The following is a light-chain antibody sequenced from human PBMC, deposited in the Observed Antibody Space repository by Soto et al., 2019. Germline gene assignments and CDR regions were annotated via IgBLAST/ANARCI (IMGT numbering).Light chain of an antibody. Sequence: QSALTQPASVSGSPGQSITISCTGTSNEVGDYNYVSWYQQHPGKTPKLIIYEVTYRHSGISSRFSGSKSGNTASLTISGIQAEDEADYYCSSYSRSRALVFGGGTKVTVL. V-gene: IGLV2-14*01. CDR1: SNEVGDYNY. J-gene: IGLJ3*02. CDR2: EVT. CDR3: SSYSRSRALV.